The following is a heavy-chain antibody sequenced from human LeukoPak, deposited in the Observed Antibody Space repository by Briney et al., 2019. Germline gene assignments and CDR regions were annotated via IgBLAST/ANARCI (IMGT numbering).Heavy chain of an antibody. CDR1: GFTVSNNY. CDR2: IYSGGST. Sequence: AGGSLRLSCAASGFTVSNNYMTWVRQAPGKGLEWVSVIYSGGSTYYADSVKGRFTISRDNAKNSLYLQMNSLRAEDTAVYYCARDFWGIAAAAFDYWGQGTLVTVSS. D-gene: IGHD6-13*01. J-gene: IGHJ4*02. CDR3: ARDFWGIAAAAFDY. V-gene: IGHV3-66*01.